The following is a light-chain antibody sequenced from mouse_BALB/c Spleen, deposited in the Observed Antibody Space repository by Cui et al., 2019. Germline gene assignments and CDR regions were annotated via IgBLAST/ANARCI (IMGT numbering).Light chain of an antibody. CDR1: SSVSY. CDR3: QQWSSYT. Sequence: QIVLTQSPAIMSASPGEKVTMTCSARSSVSYMYWYQEEPGTTPRLLIYDTSNLASGVPVRFSGSGSGTSYSLTISRMEAEDAATYYCQQWSSYTFGGGTKLEIK. J-gene: IGKJ2*01. CDR2: DTS. V-gene: IGKV4-55*01.